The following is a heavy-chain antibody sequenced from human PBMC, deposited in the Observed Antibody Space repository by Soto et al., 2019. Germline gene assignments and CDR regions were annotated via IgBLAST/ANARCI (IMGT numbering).Heavy chain of an antibody. CDR3: ARDRPPFDP. J-gene: IGHJ5*02. CDR1: GFTFNSYG. V-gene: IGHV3-33*01. Sequence: GGSLRLSCAASGFTFNSYGMHWVRQAPGKGLEWVAVIWYDGSNKHYADSVKGRFAISRDNSNNTLYLQMNSLRAEDTAVYYCARDRPPFDPWGQGTLVTVSS. CDR2: IWYDGSNK.